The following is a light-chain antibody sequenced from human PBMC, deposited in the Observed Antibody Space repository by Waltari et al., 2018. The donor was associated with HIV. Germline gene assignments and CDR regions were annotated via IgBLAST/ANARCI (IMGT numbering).Light chain of an antibody. V-gene: IGKV3-20*01. CDR3: QQYGRSPPYT. CDR1: QSVSNAY. J-gene: IGKJ2*01. Sequence: EIVLTQSPGTLSLSPGERATLSCRASQSVSNAYLAWYQQKPGQAPRLLIYGASSRATGIPDRFSDSGSGTDFTLTISRLEPEDFAVYYCQQYGRSPPYTFGQGTKLEI. CDR2: GAS.